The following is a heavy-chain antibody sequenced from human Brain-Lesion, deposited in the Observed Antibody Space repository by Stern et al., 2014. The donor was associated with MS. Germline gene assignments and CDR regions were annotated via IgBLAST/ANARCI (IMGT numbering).Heavy chain of an antibody. CDR2: MNPYSGNT. J-gene: IGHJ4*02. CDR1: GYTFSSYD. Sequence: VQLVESGAEVKKPGASVKVSCKASGYTFSSYDITWGRQASGHGLEWMGLMNPYSGNTGYAQKFKGRVSMTSDPSISTVYMELTSLTSGDTAVYFCARAVRNQLLSEYWGQGTLVTVSS. V-gene: IGHV1-8*01. D-gene: IGHD2-2*01. CDR3: ARAVRNQLLSEY.